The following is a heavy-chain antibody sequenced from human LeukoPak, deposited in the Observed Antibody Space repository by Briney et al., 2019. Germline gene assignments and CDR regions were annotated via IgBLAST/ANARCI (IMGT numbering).Heavy chain of an antibody. CDR2: IYGSGNT. J-gene: IGHJ5*02. CDR1: GGSISGWY. D-gene: IGHD6-25*01. CDR3: ARHAARPQGEWFDP. Sequence: SETLSLTCTVSGGSISGWYWSWIRQPPGKGLEWIGYIYGSGNTNYNPSLKSRVTISVDTSKNQFSLKLSSVTAADTAVYYCARHAARPQGEWFDPWGQGTLVTVSS. V-gene: IGHV4-59*08.